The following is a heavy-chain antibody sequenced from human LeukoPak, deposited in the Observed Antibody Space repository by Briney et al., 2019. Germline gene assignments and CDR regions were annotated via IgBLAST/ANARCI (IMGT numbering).Heavy chain of an antibody. CDR2: IYSGGST. V-gene: IGHV3-66*04. CDR1: GFTVSSNY. J-gene: IGHJ4*02. Sequence: GGSLRLSCAASGFTVSSNYMSWVRQAPGKGLEWFSIIYSGGSTSYVDSVKGRFTISRDNSKNTLYLQMNSLRAEDTAVYYCARLQSRYLGSVSDYWGQGTLVTVSS. CDR3: ARLQSRYLGSVSDY. D-gene: IGHD5/OR15-5a*01.